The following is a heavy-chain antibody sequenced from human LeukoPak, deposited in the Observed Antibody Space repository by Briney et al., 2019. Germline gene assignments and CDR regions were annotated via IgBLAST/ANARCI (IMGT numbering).Heavy chain of an antibody. Sequence: ASVKVSCKASGYTFTRHYMNWVRQAPGQGLEWMGKINPSSGGTGYAQKFQGRVTMTRNTSISTAYMELSSLRSEDTAVYYCARGEITMIDSHAFDIWGQGTMVTVSS. V-gene: IGHV1-46*01. CDR2: INPSSGGT. D-gene: IGHD3-22*01. CDR3: ARGEITMIDSHAFDI. CDR1: GYTFTRHY. J-gene: IGHJ3*02.